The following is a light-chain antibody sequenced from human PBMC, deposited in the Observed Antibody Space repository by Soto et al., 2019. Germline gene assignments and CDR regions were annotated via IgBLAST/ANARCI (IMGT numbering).Light chain of an antibody. CDR2: AAS. Sequence: EIVLTQSPGTLSLSPGERATLSCRPSQSVSSTHLDWYQQKPGQAPRLLIYAASSRATGIPDRFSGGASATDFTLTISRVEPEDCAVYYCRHYINSQWTFGQGTKVEIK. J-gene: IGKJ1*01. CDR1: QSVSSTH. V-gene: IGKV3-20*01. CDR3: RHYINSQWT.